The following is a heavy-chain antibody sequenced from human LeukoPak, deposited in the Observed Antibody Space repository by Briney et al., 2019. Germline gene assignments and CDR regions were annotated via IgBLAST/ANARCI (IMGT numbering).Heavy chain of an antibody. CDR3: AKITTLGSSSVFDY. V-gene: IGHV3-74*01. CDR1: GFTFSSYW. Sequence: GGSLRLSCAASGFTFSSYWMHWVRQAPGKGLVWVSRINTDGSSTSYADSVKGRFTISRDNSKNTLYLQMNSLRAEDTAVYYCAKITTLGSSSVFDYWGQGTLVTVSP. J-gene: IGHJ4*02. CDR2: INTDGSST. D-gene: IGHD6-6*01.